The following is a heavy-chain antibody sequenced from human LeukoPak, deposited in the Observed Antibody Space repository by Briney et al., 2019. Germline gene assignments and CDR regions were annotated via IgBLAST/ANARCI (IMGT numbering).Heavy chain of an antibody. J-gene: IGHJ4*02. V-gene: IGHV7-4-1*02. Sequence: ASVKVSCKASGYTFTSYAMNWVRQAPGQGLEWMGWINTNTGNPTYAQGFTGRFVFSLDTSVSTAYLQISSLKAEDTAVYYCARDQRSDGDGVRDASQAKDYWGQGTLVTVSS. CDR2: INTNTGNP. CDR1: GYTFTSYA. D-gene: IGHD4-17*01. CDR3: ARDQRSDGDGVRDASQAKDY.